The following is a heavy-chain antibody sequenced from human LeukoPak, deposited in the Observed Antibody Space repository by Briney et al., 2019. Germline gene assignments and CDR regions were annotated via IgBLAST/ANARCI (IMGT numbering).Heavy chain of an antibody. CDR2: IIPIFGTA. CDR3: AREITIFGVVTPPDY. CDR1: GYTFTSYG. J-gene: IGHJ4*02. D-gene: IGHD3-3*01. V-gene: IGHV1-69*13. Sequence: ASVKVSCKASGYTFTSYGISWVRQAPGQGLEWMGGIIPIFGTANYAQKFQGRVTITADESTSTAYMELSSLRSEDTAVYYCAREITIFGVVTPPDYWGQGTLVTVSS.